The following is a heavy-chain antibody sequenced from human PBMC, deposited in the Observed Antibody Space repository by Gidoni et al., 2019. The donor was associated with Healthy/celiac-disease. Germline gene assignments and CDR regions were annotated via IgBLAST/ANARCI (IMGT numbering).Heavy chain of an antibody. Sequence: EVQLVESGGGLIQPGGSLRLSCAASGFPVSRNYMSWVRQAPGKGLEWVSVIYSGGSTYYADSVKGRFTISRDNSKNTLYLQMNSLRAEDTAVYYCARVGRGYYYDSSGYYYWGQGTLVTVSS. V-gene: IGHV3-53*01. J-gene: IGHJ4*02. CDR3: ARVGRGYYYDSSGYYY. D-gene: IGHD3-22*01. CDR1: GFPVSRNY. CDR2: IYSGGST.